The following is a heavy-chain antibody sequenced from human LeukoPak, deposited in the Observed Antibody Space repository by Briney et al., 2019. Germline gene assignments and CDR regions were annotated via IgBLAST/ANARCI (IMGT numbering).Heavy chain of an antibody. V-gene: IGHV1-69*04. CDR2: IIPILGIA. J-gene: IGHJ4*02. Sequence: ASVKVSCKASGYSFPFYGINWVRQAPGQGLEWMGRIIPILGIANYAQKFQGRVTITADKSTSTAYMELSSLRSEDTAVYYCARGITGNSLDYWGQGTLVTVSS. D-gene: IGHD1-20*01. CDR3: ARGITGNSLDY. CDR1: GYSFPFYG.